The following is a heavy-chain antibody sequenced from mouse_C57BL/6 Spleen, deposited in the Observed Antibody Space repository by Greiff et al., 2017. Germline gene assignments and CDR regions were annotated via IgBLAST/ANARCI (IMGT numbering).Heavy chain of an antibody. V-gene: IGHV10-1*01. CDR2: IRSKSNNYAT. D-gene: IGHD2-5*01. CDR1: GFSFNTYA. J-gene: IGHJ2*01. CDR3: VRLGYSNYFDY. Sequence: EVKLMESGGGLVQPKGSLKLSCAASGFSFNTYAMNWVRQAPGKGLEWVARIRSKSNNYATYYADSVKDRFTISRDDSESMLYLQMNNLKTEDTAMYYCVRLGYSNYFDYWGQGTTLTVSS.